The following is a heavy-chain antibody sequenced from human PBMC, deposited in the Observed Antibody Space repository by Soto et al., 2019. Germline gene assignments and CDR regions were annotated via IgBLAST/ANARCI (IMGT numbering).Heavy chain of an antibody. CDR2: MNPNSGNT. V-gene: IGHV1-8*01. CDR1: GYTFTSYD. CDR3: ARGLDPGYDTPTNPCDY. J-gene: IGHJ4*02. Sequence: QVQLVQSGAEVKKPGASVKVSCKASGYTFTSYDINWVRQATGQGLEWMGWMNPNSGNTGYAQKFQGRVTMTRNTSIITADRELSSLKSDDTAVYYCARGLDPGYDTPTNPCDYLGQGTLVTVSS. D-gene: IGHD3-22*01.